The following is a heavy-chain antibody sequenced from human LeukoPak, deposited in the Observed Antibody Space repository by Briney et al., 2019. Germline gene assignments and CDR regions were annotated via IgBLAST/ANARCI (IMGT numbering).Heavy chain of an antibody. D-gene: IGHD3-10*01. V-gene: IGHV3-23*01. CDR3: AKGGAVSSKSITMVRGTRRYSYYMDV. Sequence: GGSLRLSCAASGFTFSSYAMSWVRQAPGKGLEWVSAISGSGGSTYYADSVKGRFTISRDNSKNTLYLQMNSLRAEDTAVYYCAKGGAVSSKSITMVRGTRRYSYYMDVWAKGTTVTISS. CDR1: GFTFSSYA. J-gene: IGHJ6*03. CDR2: ISGSGGST.